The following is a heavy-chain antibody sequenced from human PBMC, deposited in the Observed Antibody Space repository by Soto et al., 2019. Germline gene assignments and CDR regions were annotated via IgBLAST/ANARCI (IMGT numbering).Heavy chain of an antibody. J-gene: IGHJ6*02. CDR2: IVVGSGST. Sequence: QMQLAQSGPEVKKPGTSVKVSCKASGFTFIGSSVQWVRQARGQRLEWIGWIVVGSGSTNYAQKFQERVTVTTDTSTSTAYMELRSLRSDDTAVYYCARGAPTWSYGMDVWGQGTTVTVSS. CDR3: ARGAPTWSYGMDV. V-gene: IGHV1-58*01. CDR1: GFTFIGSS. D-gene: IGHD2-15*01.